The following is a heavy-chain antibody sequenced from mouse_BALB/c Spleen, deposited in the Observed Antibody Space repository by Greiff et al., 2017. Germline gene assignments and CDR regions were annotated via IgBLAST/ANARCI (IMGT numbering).Heavy chain of an antibody. J-gene: IGHJ2*01. CDR1: GFSLTSYD. D-gene: IGHD2-3*01. V-gene: IGHV2-9-2*01. CDR3: VRDGYSYFDY. CDR2: IWTGGGT. Sequence: VKLVESGPGLVAPSQSLSITCTVSGFSLTSYDISWIRQPPGKGLEWLGVIWTGGGTNYNSAFMSRLSISKDNSKSQVFLKMNSLQTDDTAIYYCVRDGYSYFDYWGQGTTLTVSS.